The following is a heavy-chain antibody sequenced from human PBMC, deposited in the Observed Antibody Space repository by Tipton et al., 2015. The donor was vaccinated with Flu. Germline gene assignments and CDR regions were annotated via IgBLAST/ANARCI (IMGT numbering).Heavy chain of an antibody. CDR2: ISRNSDYI. V-gene: IGHV3-21*01. Sequence: SLRLSCAASGFTFSNCGMNWVRQAPGKGLEWVSSISRNSDYIYYADSLKGRLTISRDNAKNSLYLQMNSLRAEDTAVYFCARDRLVGARGTFASGGQGTLVTVSS. J-gene: IGHJ4*02. CDR3: ARDRLVGARGTFAS. D-gene: IGHD1-26*01. CDR1: GFTFSNCG.